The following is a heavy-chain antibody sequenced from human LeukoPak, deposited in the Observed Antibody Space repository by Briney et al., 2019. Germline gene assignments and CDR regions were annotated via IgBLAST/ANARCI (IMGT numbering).Heavy chain of an antibody. CDR2: ISSSGSTI. V-gene: IGHV3-11*04. CDR3: ARGTHYYDSSGNWDDGGEAFDI. J-gene: IGHJ3*02. D-gene: IGHD3-22*01. Sequence: GGSLRLSFAASGFTFSDYYMSWIRQAPGKGLEGVSYISSSGSTIYYADSVKGRFTISRDNAKNSLYLQMNSLRAEDTAVYYCARGTHYYDSSGNWDDGGEAFDIWGQGTMVTVSS. CDR1: GFTFSDYY.